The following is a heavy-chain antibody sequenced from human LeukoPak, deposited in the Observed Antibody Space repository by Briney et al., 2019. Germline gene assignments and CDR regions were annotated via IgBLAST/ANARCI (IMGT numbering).Heavy chain of an antibody. Sequence: SETLSLTCAVSGYSISSGYYWGWIRQPPGKGLEWIGSIYHSRSTYYNPSLKSRVTISVDTSKNQFSLKLSSVTAADTAVYYCASLQVPAAIGIDYWGQGTLVTVSS. CDR1: GYSISSGYY. D-gene: IGHD2-2*01. CDR3: ASLQVPAAIGIDY. V-gene: IGHV4-38-2*01. J-gene: IGHJ4*02. CDR2: IYHSRST.